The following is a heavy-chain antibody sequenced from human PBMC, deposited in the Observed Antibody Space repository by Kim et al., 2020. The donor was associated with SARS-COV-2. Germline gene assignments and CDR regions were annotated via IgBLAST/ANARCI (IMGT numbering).Heavy chain of an antibody. V-gene: IGHV4-31*03. CDR1: GGSISSGGYY. J-gene: IGHJ5*01. D-gene: IGHD2-2*01. CDR3: SRTEYQEFFIWFDS. Sequence: SETLSLTCTVSGGSISSGGYYWSWIRQHPGKGLEWIGYIYYSGSTYYNPSLKSRVTISEDTSKNQFSLKLSSVTAADTAVYYCSRTEYQEFFIWFDSWGQGTLVTVSS. CDR2: IYYSGST.